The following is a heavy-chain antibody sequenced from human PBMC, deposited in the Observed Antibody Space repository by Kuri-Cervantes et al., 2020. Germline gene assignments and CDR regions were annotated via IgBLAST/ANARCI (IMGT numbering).Heavy chain of an antibody. CDR1: GGSISSSSYY. Sequence: ESLKISCTVSGGSISSSSYYWGWIRQPPGKGLEWIGSIYYSGSTYYNPSLKSRVTISVDTSKNQFSLKLSSVTAADTAVYYCARAPGSRGVVPAAFDIWGQGTMVTVSS. J-gene: IGHJ3*02. CDR2: IYYSGST. D-gene: IGHD2-2*01. CDR3: ARAPGSRGVVPAAFDI. V-gene: IGHV4-39*07.